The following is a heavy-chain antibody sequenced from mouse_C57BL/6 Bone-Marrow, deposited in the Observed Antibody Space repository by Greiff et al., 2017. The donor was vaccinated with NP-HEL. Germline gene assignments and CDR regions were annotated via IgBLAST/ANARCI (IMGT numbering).Heavy chain of an antibody. V-gene: IGHV5-4*03. CDR3: ARPGGDY. CDR1: GFTFSSYA. CDR2: ISDGGSYT. Sequence: EVMLVESGGGLVKPGGSLKLSCAASGFTFSSYAMSWVRQTPEKRLEWVATISDGGSYTYCPDNVKGRFTISRDNAKNNLYLQMSHLKSEDTAMYYCARPGGDYGGQGTTLTVSS. J-gene: IGHJ2*01.